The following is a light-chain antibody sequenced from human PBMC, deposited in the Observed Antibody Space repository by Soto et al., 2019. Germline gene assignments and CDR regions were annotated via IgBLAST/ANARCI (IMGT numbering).Light chain of an antibody. J-gene: IGKJ1*01. CDR2: GVS. CDR3: QQYGSSPT. Sequence: EIVLTQSPGTLSLSPGETATLSCRASQSLTSSYLAWYQQRPGQAPSLLIYGVSSRATGVPDRFSGSGSGTDFTLTISRLEPEDFAVYYCQQYGSSPTFGQGTKVDIK. V-gene: IGKV3-20*01. CDR1: QSLTSSY.